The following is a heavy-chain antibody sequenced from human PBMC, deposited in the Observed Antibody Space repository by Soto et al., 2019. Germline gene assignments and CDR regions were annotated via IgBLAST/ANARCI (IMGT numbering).Heavy chain of an antibody. J-gene: IGHJ4*02. D-gene: IGHD4-17*01. Sequence: GGSLRLSCAASGFTFSSYSMNWVRQAPGKGLEWVSSLSSSSSYIYYADSVRGRFTISRDNAKSSLYLQMNSLRAEDTAIYYCAKIHDYGDRDRDYWGQGTLVTVSS. CDR3: AKIHDYGDRDRDY. V-gene: IGHV3-21*01. CDR1: GFTFSSYS. CDR2: LSSSSSYI.